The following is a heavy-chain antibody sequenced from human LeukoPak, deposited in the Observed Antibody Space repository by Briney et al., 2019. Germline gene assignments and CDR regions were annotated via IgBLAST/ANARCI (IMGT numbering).Heavy chain of an antibody. CDR3: ARASVAGYFDY. D-gene: IGHD6-19*01. CDR2: IWYDGSNK. J-gene: IGHJ4*02. Sequence: GGSLRLSCAASGFTFSSYGIHWVRQAPGKGLEWVAVIWYDGSNKYYADSVKGRFTISRDNSKNTLYLQMNSLRAEDTAVYYCARASVAGYFDYWGQGTLVTVSS. V-gene: IGHV3-33*01. CDR1: GFTFSSYG.